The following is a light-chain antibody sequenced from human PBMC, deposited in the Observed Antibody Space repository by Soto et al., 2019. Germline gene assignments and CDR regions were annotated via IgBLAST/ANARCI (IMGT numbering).Light chain of an antibody. J-gene: IGLJ2*01. Sequence: SYELAQPPSVSVSPGQTAIISCSGDKLGDKYACWYHQKPGQSPVLVIYQDSKRPSGIPERFSGSNSENTATLTISGTQAMDEADYYCQAWDSSTVVFGGGTKLTVL. V-gene: IGLV3-1*01. CDR1: KLGDKY. CDR3: QAWDSSTVV. CDR2: QDS.